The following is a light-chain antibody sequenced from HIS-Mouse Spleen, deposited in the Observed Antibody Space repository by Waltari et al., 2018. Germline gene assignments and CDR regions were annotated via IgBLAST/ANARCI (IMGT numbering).Light chain of an antibody. Sequence: AIWMTQSPSLLSASTGDRVTISFRMSQGISSYFAWYQQKPGKAPELLIYAASTLQSGVPSRFSGSGSGTDFTLTISCLQSEYFATYYCQQYYSFPPGTFGQGTKLEIK. V-gene: IGKV1D-8*02. CDR3: QQYYSFPPGT. J-gene: IGKJ2*02. CDR1: QGISSY. CDR2: AAS.